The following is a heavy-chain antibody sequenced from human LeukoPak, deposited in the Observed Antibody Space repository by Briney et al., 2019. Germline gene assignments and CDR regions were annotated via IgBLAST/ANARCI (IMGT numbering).Heavy chain of an antibody. CDR2: IWYDGSNK. CDR1: GFTFSSYG. J-gene: IGHJ5*02. V-gene: IGHV3-33*08. D-gene: IGHD6-6*01. Sequence: GGSLRLSCAASGFTFSSYGMHWVRQAPGKGLEWVAVIWYDGSNKYYADSVKGRFTISRDNSKNTLYLQMNSLRAEDTAVYYCARGSSSVSTRFDPWGQGTLVTVSS. CDR3: ARGSSSVSTRFDP.